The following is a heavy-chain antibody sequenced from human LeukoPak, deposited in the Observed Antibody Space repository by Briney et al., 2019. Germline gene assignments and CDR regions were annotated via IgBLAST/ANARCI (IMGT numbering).Heavy chain of an antibody. V-gene: IGHV4-39*01. J-gene: IGHJ6*04. CDR3: ARHYVGIPDV. CDR2: IYYSGST. D-gene: IGHD3-16*01. Sequence: SETLSLTCTVSGGSISSYYWGWIRQPPGKGLEWIGSIYYSGSTYYNPSLKSRVTISVDTSKNQFSLKLSSVTAADTAVYYCARHYVGIPDVWGKGSTVTVSS. CDR1: GGSISSYY.